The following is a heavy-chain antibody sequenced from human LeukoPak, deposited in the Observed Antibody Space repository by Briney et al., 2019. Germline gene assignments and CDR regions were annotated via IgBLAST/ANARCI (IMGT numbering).Heavy chain of an antibody. Sequence: PSETLSLTCTVSGGSISSYYWSWIRQPAGKGLEWIGRTYTSGSTNYNPSLKSRVTMSVDTSKNQFSLKLSSVTAADTAVYYCARDMGSSSWIDAFDIWGQGTMVTVSS. V-gene: IGHV4-4*07. CDR1: GGSISSYY. CDR3: ARDMGSSSWIDAFDI. J-gene: IGHJ3*02. CDR2: TYTSGST. D-gene: IGHD6-13*01.